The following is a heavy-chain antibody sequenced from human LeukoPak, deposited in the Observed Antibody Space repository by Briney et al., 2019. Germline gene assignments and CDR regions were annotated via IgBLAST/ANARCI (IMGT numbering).Heavy chain of an antibody. CDR2: ISSSSSYI. V-gene: IGHV3-21*01. Sequence: PGGSLRLSCAASGFTFSSYSMNWVRQAPGKGLEWVSSISSSSSYIYYADSVKGRFTISRDNAKNSLYLQMNSLRAEDTAVYYCARDQGIVGATVSYWGQGNRVAVSP. CDR3: ARDQGIVGATVSY. D-gene: IGHD1-26*01. J-gene: IGHJ4*02. CDR1: GFTFSSYS.